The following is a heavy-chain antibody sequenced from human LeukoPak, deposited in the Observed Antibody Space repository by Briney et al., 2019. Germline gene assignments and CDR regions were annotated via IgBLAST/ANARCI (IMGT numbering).Heavy chain of an antibody. CDR3: ATQLLGYCTNGVCHLDY. D-gene: IGHD2-8*01. CDR1: GFTFSSYA. Sequence: PPGGSLRLSCAPSGFTFSSYAMSWVRQAPGKGLEWVSAISGSGGSTYYADSVKVRFTISRDNSKNTLYLQMNSLRAEDTAVYYCATQLLGYCTNGVCHLDYWGQGTLVTVSS. V-gene: IGHV3-23*01. CDR2: ISGSGGST. J-gene: IGHJ4*02.